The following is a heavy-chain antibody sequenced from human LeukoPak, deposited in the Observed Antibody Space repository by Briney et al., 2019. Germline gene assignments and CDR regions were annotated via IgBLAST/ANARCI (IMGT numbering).Heavy chain of an antibody. Sequence: GGSLRLSCAVSGITLSNYGMSWVRQAPGKGLEWVAGISDRGSRTNYADSVKGRFTISTDHPKNTLYLQMNSLRAEDTAVYFCAKRGVVIRVILVGFHKEAYYFDSWGQGAVVTVSS. CDR2: ISDRGSRT. CDR3: AKRGVVIRVILVGFHKEAYYFDS. V-gene: IGHV3-23*01. J-gene: IGHJ4*02. CDR1: GITLSNYG. D-gene: IGHD3-22*01.